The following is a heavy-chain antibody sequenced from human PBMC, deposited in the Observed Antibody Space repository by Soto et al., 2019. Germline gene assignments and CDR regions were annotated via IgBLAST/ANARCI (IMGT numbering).Heavy chain of an antibody. V-gene: IGHV3-30*04. CDR1: GFTFNSYS. J-gene: IGHJ4*02. D-gene: IGHD3-16*01. CDR3: AKDYEGYYDDYG. CDR2: ISFAGDNI. Sequence: PGGSLRLSCSASGFTFNSYSMHWFRQAPGKGLEWVAVISFAGDNIHYADSVRGRFTISRDNSQNTLYLQMNSLRRDDTAVYYCAKDYEGYYDDYGWGQGTLVTVSS.